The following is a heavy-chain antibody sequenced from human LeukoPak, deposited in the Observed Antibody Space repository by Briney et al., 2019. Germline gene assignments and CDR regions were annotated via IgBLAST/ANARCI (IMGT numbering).Heavy chain of an antibody. CDR2: LTPIFGTA. J-gene: IGHJ4*02. Sequence: GASVKVSCKASGGTFSSYAISWVRQATGQGLEWMGGLTPIFGTANYAQKFQGRVTITADESTSTAYMELSSLRSEDTAVYYCARINMDSSGWYVYYFDYWGQGTLVTVSS. V-gene: IGHV1-69*13. CDR3: ARINMDSSGWYVYYFDY. D-gene: IGHD6-19*01. CDR1: GGTFSSYA.